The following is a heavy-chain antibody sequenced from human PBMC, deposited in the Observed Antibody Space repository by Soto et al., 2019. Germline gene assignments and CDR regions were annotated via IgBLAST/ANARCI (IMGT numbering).Heavy chain of an antibody. V-gene: IGHV4-61*01. Sequence: PSETLSLTCTVSGGSVSSVSFYWSWIRQPPGKGLEWIGFIYDNRTFNYNPSLKSRVTISVDTSKHQFSLKLSSVTAADTAVYYCARVPLGYRISHYFDXWGQGALVTVSX. D-gene: IGHD6-13*01. CDR3: ARVPLGYRISHYFDX. CDR2: IYDNRTF. CDR1: GGSVSSVSFY. J-gene: IGHJ4*02.